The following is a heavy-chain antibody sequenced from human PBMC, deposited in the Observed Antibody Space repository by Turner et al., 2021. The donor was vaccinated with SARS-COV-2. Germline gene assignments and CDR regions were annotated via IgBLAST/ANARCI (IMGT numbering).Heavy chain of an antibody. CDR2: ISNRGDSK. D-gene: IGHD2-2*03. CDR3: ASSWIGSPGSLDN. CDR1: GFTFSDYY. Sequence: QVQLVESGGGLVKPGGSLRLSCAASGFTFSDYYMNWIRQAPGKGLEWVAYISNRGDSKYYADSVKGRFTISRDDAKYSMYLQMNSLRVEDTAVYYCASSWIGSPGSLDNWGQGILVTVSS. J-gene: IGHJ4*02. V-gene: IGHV3-11*01.